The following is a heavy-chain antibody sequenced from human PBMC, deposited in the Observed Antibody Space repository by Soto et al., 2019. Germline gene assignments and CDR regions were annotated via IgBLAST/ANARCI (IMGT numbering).Heavy chain of an antibody. CDR3: VTTYYDFWSGYLGFDY. D-gene: IGHD3-3*01. CDR1: GGTFSSYA. V-gene: IGHV1-69*13. Sequence: SVKVSCKASGGTFSSYAISWVRQAPGQGLEWMGGIIPIFGTANYAQKFQGRVTITADESTSTAYMELSSLRSEDTAVYYCVTTYYDFWSGYLGFDYWGQGTLVTVSS. J-gene: IGHJ4*02. CDR2: IIPIFGTA.